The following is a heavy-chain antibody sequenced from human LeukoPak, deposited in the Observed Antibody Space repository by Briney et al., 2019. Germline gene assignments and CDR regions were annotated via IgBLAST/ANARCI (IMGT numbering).Heavy chain of an antibody. D-gene: IGHD1-26*01. Sequence: ASVKVSCKASGYTFTSYGISWVRQAPGQGLEWMGWISAYNGNTNYAHKLQGRVTMTTDTSTSTAHMELRSLRSDDTAVYYCARDRPFRGSYPMRYFDYWGQGTLVTVSS. CDR1: GYTFTSYG. J-gene: IGHJ4*02. CDR2: ISAYNGNT. CDR3: ARDRPFRGSYPMRYFDY. V-gene: IGHV1-18*01.